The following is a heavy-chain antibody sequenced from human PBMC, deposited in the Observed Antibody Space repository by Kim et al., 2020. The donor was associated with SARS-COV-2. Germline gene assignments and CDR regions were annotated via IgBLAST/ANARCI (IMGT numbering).Heavy chain of an antibody. CDR1: GGSISSSRYY. CDR2: SYYGGGT. CDR3: AREMDYYGSGRFDY. D-gene: IGHD3-10*01. V-gene: IGHV4-39*02. J-gene: IGHJ4*02. Sequence: SETLSLTCTVSGGSISSSRYYWGWIRQPPGKGLVGIGSSYYGGGTYYNPSLKSRVTISVDTSKNQFPLKLSSVTAADTAVYYCAREMDYYGSGRFDYWGQGTLVTVSS.